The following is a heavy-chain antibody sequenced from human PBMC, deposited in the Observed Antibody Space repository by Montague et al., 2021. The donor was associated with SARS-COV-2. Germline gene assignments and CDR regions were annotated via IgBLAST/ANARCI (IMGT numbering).Heavy chain of an antibody. J-gene: IGHJ6*02. Sequence: SLRLSCAASGFTFSSYSMNWVRQAPGKGLEWVSSISSSSSYIYYADSVKGRFTIFRDNAKNSLYLQMNSLRAEDTAVYYCSGERLESTIFGGYYYYGMDVWGQGTTVTVSS. D-gene: IGHD3-3*01. CDR1: GFTFSSYS. V-gene: IGHV3-21*01. CDR3: SGERLESTIFGGYYYYGMDV. CDR2: ISSSSSYI.